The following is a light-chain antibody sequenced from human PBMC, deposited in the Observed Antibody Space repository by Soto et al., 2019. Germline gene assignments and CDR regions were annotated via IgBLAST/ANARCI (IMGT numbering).Light chain of an antibody. CDR1: SSNIGAIYG. CDR2: VNT. Sequence: QSVLTQPPSVSWAPGQSVTISCTGSSSNIGAIYGVHWYQQLPGTAPKLLIYVNTNRPSGVPDRFSASKSGTSASLAITGLQAEDEADYYCQSYDDSLSAFVFGTGTKVTVL. J-gene: IGLJ1*01. V-gene: IGLV1-40*01. CDR3: QSYDDSLSAFV.